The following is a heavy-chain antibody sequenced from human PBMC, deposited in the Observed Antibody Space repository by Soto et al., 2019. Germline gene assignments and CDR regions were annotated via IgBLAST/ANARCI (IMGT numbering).Heavy chain of an antibody. V-gene: IGHV4-34*01. D-gene: IGHD1-7*01. CDR3: ASPRWNYIY. CDR2: MNDSGST. CDR1: GGSFSGYY. Sequence: QVQLQHWGAGLLKPSETLSLTCAVSGGSFSGYYWSWIRQPPGKGLEWIGEMNDSGSTKYNASLESRVAISVDTSKGHFSLTLTSVTAADTAVYYCASPRWNYIYWGQGTLVAVSS. J-gene: IGHJ4*02.